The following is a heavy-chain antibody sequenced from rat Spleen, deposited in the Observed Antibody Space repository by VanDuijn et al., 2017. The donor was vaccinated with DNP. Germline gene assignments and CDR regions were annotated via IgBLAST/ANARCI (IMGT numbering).Heavy chain of an antibody. V-gene: IGHV3-3*01. Sequence: VQLQESGPGLVEPSQSLSLTCSVTGYSITNNHRWNWIRRFPGNNPEWMGYINSAGSTKYNPSLKSPVSITRDTSKNQFFLHVSSVTPEDTATYYCAREGDYYDGSFVDALDAWGQGTSVTVSS. CDR3: AREGDYYDGSFVDALDA. CDR1: GYSITNNHR. D-gene: IGHD1-12*02. CDR2: INSAGST. J-gene: IGHJ4*01.